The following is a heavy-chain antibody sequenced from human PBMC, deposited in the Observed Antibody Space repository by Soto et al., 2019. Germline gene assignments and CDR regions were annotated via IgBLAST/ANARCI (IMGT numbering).Heavy chain of an antibody. V-gene: IGHV3-53*05. CDR2: IYSGGST. D-gene: IGHD5-12*01. Sequence: GGSLRVSCAASGFTVSSNYMSWVRQAPGKGLEWVSVIYSGGSTYYADSVKGRFTISRDNSENTLYLQMNSLRAEDTAVYYCAAHIRGFSGDADSSGSYYWGQGTLVTVSS. CDR1: GFTVSSNY. J-gene: IGHJ4*02. CDR3: AAHIRGFSGDADSSGSYY.